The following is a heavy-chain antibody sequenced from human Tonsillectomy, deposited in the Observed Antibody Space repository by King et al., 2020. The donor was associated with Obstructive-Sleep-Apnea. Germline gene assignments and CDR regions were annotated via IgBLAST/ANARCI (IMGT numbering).Heavy chain of an antibody. CDR2: ISSSSSYI. D-gene: IGHD3-10*01. CDR1: GFTFSNYS. Sequence: EVQLVESGGGLVKPGGSLRLSCAASGFTFSNYSMNWVRQAPGKGLEWVSSISSSSSYIYYADSVKGRFTISRDNAKNSLHLQMNSLRAEDTAVYYCARDRAYYGSGRIDYWGQGTLVTVSS. V-gene: IGHV3-21*01. CDR3: ARDRAYYGSGRIDY. J-gene: IGHJ4*02.